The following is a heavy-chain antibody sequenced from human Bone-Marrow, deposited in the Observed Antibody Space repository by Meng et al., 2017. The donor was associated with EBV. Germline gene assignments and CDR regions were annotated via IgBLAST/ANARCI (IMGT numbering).Heavy chain of an antibody. Sequence: QVQLVESGGGLVKRGGSLRLSCAASGFTFSDYYLSWIRQAPGRGLEWVSYISSSGSTIKYADSVKGRFTISRDNAKNSLYLQMNSLRAEDTAVYYCARDLNANSLDPWGQGTLVTVSS. J-gene: IGHJ5*02. D-gene: IGHD4-23*01. CDR1: GFTFSDYY. CDR3: ARDLNANSLDP. CDR2: ISSSGSTI. V-gene: IGHV3-11*01.